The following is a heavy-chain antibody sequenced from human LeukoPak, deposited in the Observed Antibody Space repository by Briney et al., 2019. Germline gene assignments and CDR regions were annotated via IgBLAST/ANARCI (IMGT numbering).Heavy chain of an antibody. CDR2: ISYDGSNK. Sequence: GGSLRLSCAASGFTFSSYAMHWVRQAPGKGLEWVAVISYDGSNKYYADSVKGRFTISRDNPKNTLYLQMNSLRAEDTAVYYCARDARTTVVTSHGDYWGQGTLVTVSS. CDR3: ARDARTTVVTSHGDY. D-gene: IGHD4-23*01. V-gene: IGHV3-30-3*01. J-gene: IGHJ4*02. CDR1: GFTFSSYA.